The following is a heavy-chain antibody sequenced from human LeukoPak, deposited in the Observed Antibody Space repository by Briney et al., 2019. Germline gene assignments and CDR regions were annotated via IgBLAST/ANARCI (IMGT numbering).Heavy chain of an antibody. V-gene: IGHV4-4*07. CDR2: IYTSGST. J-gene: IGHJ3*02. D-gene: IGHD3-3*01. Sequence: SETLSLTCTVSSGSISSYYWSWIRQPAGKGLEWIGRIYTSGSTNYNPSLKSRVTMSVDTSKNQFSLKLSSVTAADTAVYYCARAVTIFGVVRVDAFDIWGQGTMVTVSS. CDR3: ARAVTIFGVVRVDAFDI. CDR1: SGSISSYY.